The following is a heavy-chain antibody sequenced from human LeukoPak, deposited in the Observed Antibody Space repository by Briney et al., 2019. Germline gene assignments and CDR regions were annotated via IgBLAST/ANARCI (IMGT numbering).Heavy chain of an antibody. D-gene: IGHD3-10*01. Sequence: GGSLRLSCAASGFTFNKYGMHWVRQAPGKGLEWVAFIRYDGNNKYYADSVKGRFTISRDNSKNTLYLQMNSLRAEDTAVYYCAKDRGITMVRGVYDYWGQGTLVTVSS. J-gene: IGHJ4*02. V-gene: IGHV3-30*02. CDR2: IRYDGNNK. CDR1: GFTFNKYG. CDR3: AKDRGITMVRGVYDY.